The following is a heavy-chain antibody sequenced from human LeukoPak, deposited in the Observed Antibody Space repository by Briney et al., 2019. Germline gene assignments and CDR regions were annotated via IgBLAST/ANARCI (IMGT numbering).Heavy chain of an antibody. D-gene: IGHD3-10*02. CDR2: ISSSCSTI. CDR1: GFTFSSYE. V-gene: IGHV3-48*03. J-gene: IGHJ6*04. CDR3: AELGITMIGGV. Sequence: GGSLRLSCAASGFTFSSYEMNWVRQARGKGLEWVSYISSSCSTIYYADSVKGRFTISRDNAKNSLYLQMDSLRAEDTAVYYCAELGITMIGGVWGKGTTVTISS.